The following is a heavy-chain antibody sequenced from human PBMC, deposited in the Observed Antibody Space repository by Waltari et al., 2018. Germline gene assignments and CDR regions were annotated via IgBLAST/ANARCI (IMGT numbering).Heavy chain of an antibody. D-gene: IGHD2-2*01. Sequence: QVQLVQSGAEVKKPGASVKVSCKVSGYTLTELSMHWVRQAPGKGLEWMGGFVPEDGETIYEQKCQGRVTMTEDTSTDTAYMELSSLRSEDTAVYYCATVREDVVVPAARYNWFDPWGQGTLVTVSS. J-gene: IGHJ5*02. V-gene: IGHV1-24*01. CDR3: ATVREDVVVPAARYNWFDP. CDR2: FVPEDGET. CDR1: GYTLTELS.